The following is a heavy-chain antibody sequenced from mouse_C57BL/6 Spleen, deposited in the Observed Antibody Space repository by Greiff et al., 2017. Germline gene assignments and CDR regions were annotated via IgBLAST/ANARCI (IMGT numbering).Heavy chain of an antibody. CDR3: AKSQEYGGAWFAY. D-gene: IGHD1-2*01. Sequence: QVQLQQPGAELVRPGSSVKLSCKASGYTFTSYWMHWVKQRPIQGLEWIGNIDPSDSETHYNQKFKDKATLTVDKSSSTAYMQLSSLTSEDSAVYYCAKSQEYGGAWFAYWGQGTLVTVSA. CDR2: IDPSDSET. J-gene: IGHJ3*01. CDR1: GYTFTSYW. V-gene: IGHV1-52*01.